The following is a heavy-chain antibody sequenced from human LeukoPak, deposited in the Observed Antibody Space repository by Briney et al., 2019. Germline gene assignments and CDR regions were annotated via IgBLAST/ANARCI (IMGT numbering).Heavy chain of an antibody. D-gene: IGHD6-13*01. Sequence: ASLKVSCKASGYNFDKFGIAWVRQAPGQGLEWMGWINTHNGNTKYAQQYQGRVTMTTDTSTSTVYMELRSLRSDDTAVYFCARDTPQHLKRYDYWGQGTQVTVSS. J-gene: IGHJ4*02. CDR2: INTHNGNT. CDR3: ARDTPQHLKRYDY. V-gene: IGHV1-18*01. CDR1: GYNFDKFG.